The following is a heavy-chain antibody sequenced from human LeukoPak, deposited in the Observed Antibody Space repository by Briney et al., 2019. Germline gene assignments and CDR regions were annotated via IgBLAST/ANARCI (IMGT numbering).Heavy chain of an antibody. CDR1: GYTFTSYA. CDR2: INAGNGNT. V-gene: IGHV1-3*01. Sequence: ASVTVSCKASGYTFTSYAMHWVRQAPGQRLEWMGWINAGNGNTKYSQKFQGRVTITRDTSASTAYMELSSLRSEDTAVYYCARDMWNIVVVTAIPEYYFDYWGQGTLVTVS. D-gene: IGHD2-21*02. CDR3: ARDMWNIVVVTAIPEYYFDY. J-gene: IGHJ4*02.